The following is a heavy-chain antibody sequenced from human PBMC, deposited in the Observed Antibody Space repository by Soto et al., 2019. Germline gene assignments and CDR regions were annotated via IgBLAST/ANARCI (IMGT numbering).Heavy chain of an antibody. J-gene: IGHJ6*02. CDR3: ASATTSAADSSWYYYYYGMDV. Sequence: SETLSLTCAVSGGSISSGDWWSWVRQPPGKGLEWIGEIYHSGSTNYNPSLKSRVTISVDKSKNQFSLKLSSVTAADTAVYYCASATTSAADSSWYYYYYGMDVWGQGTTVT. D-gene: IGHD6-13*01. CDR2: IYHSGST. V-gene: IGHV4-4*02. CDR1: GGSISSGDW.